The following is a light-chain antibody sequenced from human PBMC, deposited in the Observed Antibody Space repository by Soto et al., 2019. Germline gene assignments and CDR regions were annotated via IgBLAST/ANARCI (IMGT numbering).Light chain of an antibody. CDR3: QQYKSYSLIT. J-gene: IGKJ3*01. Sequence: DIQMTQSPSSLSASVGDRVTITCRASQSIRHYLSWYQQKPGKAPKLLIYEGSTLQSGVPSRFSGSGSGTEFSLTISSLQPEDFGTYFCQQYKSYSLITFGPGTKVDVK. V-gene: IGKV1-5*01. CDR2: EGS. CDR1: QSIRHY.